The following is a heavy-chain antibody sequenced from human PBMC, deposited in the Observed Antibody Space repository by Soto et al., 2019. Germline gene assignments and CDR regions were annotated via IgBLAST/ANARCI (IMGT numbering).Heavy chain of an antibody. CDR1: GGTFGNSA. CDR3: ALDKDRLQLGGNYSSAMDV. CDR2: IIPIFPTP. J-gene: IGHJ6*02. Sequence: QVQLVQSGAEVKKPGSSVTVSCKASGGTFGNSAISWVRQAPGQGLEWMGGIIPIFPTPDYAQKFQGRVTTTADEATGTAYLASTSPTSEDTPVYYWALDKDRLQLGGNYSSAMDVWGQGTTVTVSS. D-gene: IGHD5-12*01. V-gene: IGHV1-69*12.